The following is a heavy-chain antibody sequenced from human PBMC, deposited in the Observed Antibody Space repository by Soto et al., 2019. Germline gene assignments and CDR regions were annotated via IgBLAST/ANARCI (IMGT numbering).Heavy chain of an antibody. CDR1: GFTFSIYA. V-gene: IGHV3-30-3*01. CDR2: MSPNGNNQ. CDR3: ARGGSTWYGDNWLDP. D-gene: IGHD6-13*01. Sequence: PGGSLRLSCAVPGFTFSIYALHWVRQAPGKGLEWVAVMSPNGNNQYYADSVKGRFTISRDTYGSHFSLSLTSVTAADTAIYYCARGGSTWYGDNWLDPWGPGTLVTVSS. J-gene: IGHJ5*02.